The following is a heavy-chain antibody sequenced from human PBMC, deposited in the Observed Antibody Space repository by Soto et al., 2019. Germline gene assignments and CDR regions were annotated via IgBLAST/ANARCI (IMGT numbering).Heavy chain of an antibody. D-gene: IGHD3-22*01. CDR2: ISWNSGSI. CDR3: AKDAYYYDSSGYYPGAFDI. J-gene: IGHJ3*02. Sequence: GGSLRLSCAASVFTFSSYAMSWVRQAPGKGLEWVSGISWNSGSIGYADSVKGRFTISRDNAKNSLYLQMNSLRAEDTALYYCAKDAYYYDSSGYYPGAFDIWGQGTMVTVSS. CDR1: VFTFSSYA. V-gene: IGHV3-9*01.